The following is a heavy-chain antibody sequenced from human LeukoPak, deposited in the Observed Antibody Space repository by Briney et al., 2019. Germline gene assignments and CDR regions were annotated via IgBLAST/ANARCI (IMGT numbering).Heavy chain of an antibody. J-gene: IGHJ4*02. Sequence: GGSLRLSCAASEFTFSTYAMSWVRQAPGKGLEWVSGISGSGGSIYYADSVKGRFTISRDSSKNTVYLQINSLRAEDTAVYYCAKSSNIVIVAAAIFWGQGTLVTVSS. D-gene: IGHD2-2*01. V-gene: IGHV3-23*01. CDR3: AKSSNIVIVAAAIF. CDR2: ISGSGGSI. CDR1: EFTFSTYA.